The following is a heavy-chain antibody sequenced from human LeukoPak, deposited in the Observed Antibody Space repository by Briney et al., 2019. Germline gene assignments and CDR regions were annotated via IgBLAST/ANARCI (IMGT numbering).Heavy chain of an antibody. J-gene: IGHJ5*02. V-gene: IGHV1-46*01. D-gene: IGHD3-3*01. CDR3: AREGDITIFGVAPAHAINWFDP. Sequence: ASVKVSCKASGYTFTSYYMHWVRQAPGQGLEWMGIINPSGGSTSYAQKFQGRVTMTRDASTSTVYMELSSLRSEDTAVYYCAREGDITIFGVAPAHAINWFDPWGQGTLVTVSS. CDR1: GYTFTSYY. CDR2: INPSGGST.